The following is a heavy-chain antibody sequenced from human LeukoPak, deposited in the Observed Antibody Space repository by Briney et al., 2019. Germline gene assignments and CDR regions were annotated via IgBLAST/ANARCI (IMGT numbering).Heavy chain of an antibody. CDR3: AKDRRMMSAYYGMDV. CDR1: GFTFISYG. D-gene: IGHD3-16*01. J-gene: IGHJ6*02. Sequence: PGRSLRLSCEASGFTFISYGVHWVRQAPGKGLEWVSVISYDGGNQKYADSVKGRFTISRDNSKNTVYLQLNSLRAEDTAVYYCAKDRRMMSAYYGMDVWGQGTTVIVPS. V-gene: IGHV3-30*18. CDR2: ISYDGGNQ.